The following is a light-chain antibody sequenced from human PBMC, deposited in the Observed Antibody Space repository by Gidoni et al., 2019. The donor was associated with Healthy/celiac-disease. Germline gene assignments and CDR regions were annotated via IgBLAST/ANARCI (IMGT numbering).Light chain of an antibody. J-gene: IGLJ2*01. V-gene: IGLV1-40*01. CDR1: NSNIGAGYD. Sequence: QSVLTQPPSGSGPPGQTVTISCTGSNSNIGAGYDVHWYQHLPGAAPRLLMYGNTNRPSGVPDRFSGSKSGTSASLAIAGLQAEDEADYYCQSFDSSLSGSVFGGGTKLTVL. CDR3: QSFDSSLSGSV. CDR2: GNT.